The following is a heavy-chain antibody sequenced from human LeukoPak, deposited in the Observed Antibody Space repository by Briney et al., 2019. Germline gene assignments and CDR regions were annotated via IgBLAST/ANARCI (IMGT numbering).Heavy chain of an antibody. CDR3: ARDSGYCSSTSCYNWFDP. CDR1: GYTFTSYG. CDR2: IGAYNGNT. D-gene: IGHD2-2*01. Sequence: ASVKVSCKASGYTFTSYGISWVRQAPGQGLEWMGWIGAYNGNTNYAQKLQGRVTMTTDTSTSTAYMELRSLRSDDTAVYYCARDSGYCSSTSCYNWFDPWGQGTLVTVSS. J-gene: IGHJ5*02. V-gene: IGHV1-18*01.